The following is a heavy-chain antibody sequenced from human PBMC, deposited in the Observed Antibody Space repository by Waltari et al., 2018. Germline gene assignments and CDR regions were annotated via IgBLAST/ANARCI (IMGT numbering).Heavy chain of an antibody. D-gene: IGHD6-19*01. CDR2: RHNGVEP. Sequence: EVQLMETGGGLIQPGGSLRVSCAASGFTVTDYHLAWGRKISGKGLEGVESRHNGVEPYDAESGKGRFTVCSDNSENTVLLQMNSLRDEDTAFYYCARIRPTTTSGWVPFDYWGQGTLVTVS. J-gene: IGHJ4*02. V-gene: IGHV3-53*02. CDR3: ARIRPTTTSGWVPFDY. CDR1: GFTVTDYH.